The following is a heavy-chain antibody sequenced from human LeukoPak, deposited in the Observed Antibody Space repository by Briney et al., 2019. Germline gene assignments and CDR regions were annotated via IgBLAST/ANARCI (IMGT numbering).Heavy chain of an antibody. CDR2: ISYDGSNK. J-gene: IGHJ4*02. CDR3: AKNFIVVVVAATLDY. CDR1: GFTFSSYG. V-gene: IGHV3-30*18. Sequence: GGSLRLSCAASGFTFSSYGMHWVRKAPGKGLEWVAFISYDGSNKYYADSVKGRFTISRDNSKNTLYLQMNSLRAEDTAVYYCAKNFIVVVVAATLDYWGQGTLVTVSS. D-gene: IGHD2-15*01.